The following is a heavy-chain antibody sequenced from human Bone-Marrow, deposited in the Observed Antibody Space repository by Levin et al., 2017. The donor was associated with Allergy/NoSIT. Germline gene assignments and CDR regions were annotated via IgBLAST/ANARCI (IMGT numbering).Heavy chain of an antibody. CDR1: GYTFTYYA. Sequence: GESLKISCKASGYTFTYYAMNWVRQAPGQSLEWMGWINAGNGNTKYSQTFEGRLTFTGDTSASTFYMELTNLRPEDTAVYYCARKDRIDSGSYFPYWGQGSLVTVSS. D-gene: IGHD1-26*01. CDR3: ARKDRIDSGSYFPY. CDR2: INAGNGNT. J-gene: IGHJ4*02. V-gene: IGHV1-3*01.